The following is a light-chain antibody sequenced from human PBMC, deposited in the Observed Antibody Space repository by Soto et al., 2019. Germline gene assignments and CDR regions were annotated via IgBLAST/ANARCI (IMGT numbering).Light chain of an antibody. J-gene: IGLJ2*01. CDR1: RDDVGGYNY. Sequence: QSGLTQPPSASGPLGQAVTISCTGTRDDVGGYNYVSWYQQHPGKAPKLLIYEVNKRPSGVPARFSGSKSGNTASLTVSGLRADDEAVYYCNSYVTSNVVVFGGGTKVTVL. CDR3: NSYVTSNVVV. CDR2: EVN. V-gene: IGLV2-8*01.